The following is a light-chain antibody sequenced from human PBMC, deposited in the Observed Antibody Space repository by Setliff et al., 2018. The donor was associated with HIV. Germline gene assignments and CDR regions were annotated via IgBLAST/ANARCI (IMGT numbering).Light chain of an antibody. J-gene: IGLJ1*01. CDR2: SNN. Sequence: QSVLTQPPSASGTPGQRVTISCSGASSNIGSNTVNWYQQLPGTAPKLLIYSNNQRPSGVPDRFSGSKSGTSASLAISGLQSEDEADYYCSSYTSSSTYVFGTGTKATVL. CDR1: SSNIGSNT. CDR3: SSYTSSSTYV. V-gene: IGLV1-44*01.